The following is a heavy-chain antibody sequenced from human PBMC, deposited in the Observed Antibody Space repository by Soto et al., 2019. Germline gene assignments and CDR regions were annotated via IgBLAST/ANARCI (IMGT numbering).Heavy chain of an antibody. CDR1: GGSIRTSGYS. D-gene: IGHD6-13*01. CDR2: ISYSGST. Sequence: PSETLSLTCTVSGGSIRTSGYSWGWIRRPPGKGLEWIATISYSGSTYYNPSLKSRVTISVDTSKNQFSLKLSSVTAADTAVYYCASGSSSSWYSPAFHAFDIWGQGTMVTVSS. V-gene: IGHV4-39*07. CDR3: ASGSSSSWYSPAFHAFDI. J-gene: IGHJ3*02.